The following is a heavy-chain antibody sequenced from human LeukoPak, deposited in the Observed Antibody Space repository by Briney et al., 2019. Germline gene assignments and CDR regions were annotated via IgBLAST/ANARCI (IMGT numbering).Heavy chain of an antibody. CDR1: GFTFDSYW. D-gene: IGHD3-22*01. Sequence: GGSLRLSCATSGFTFDSYWMSWVRQAPGKGLEWVANIKEDGSEKYYVDSVKGRFTISRDNAKSSVYLQMNSLRAEDTAVYYCASPYYYDSSGLTTPLGYWGQGTLVTVSS. V-gene: IGHV3-7*02. CDR2: IKEDGSEK. CDR3: ASPYYYDSSGLTTPLGY. J-gene: IGHJ4*02.